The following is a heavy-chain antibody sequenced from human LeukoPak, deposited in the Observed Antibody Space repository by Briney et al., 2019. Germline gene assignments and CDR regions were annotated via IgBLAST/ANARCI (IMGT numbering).Heavy chain of an antibody. CDR3: ARYGMYVY. Sequence: PGGSLRLSCAASGFTFSSYAMHWVRQAPGKGLEWVAVISYDGSNKYYADSVKGRFTISRDNSKNTLYLQMNSLRAEDTAVYYCARYGMYVYWGQGTLVTVSS. J-gene: IGHJ4*02. CDR2: ISYDGSNK. D-gene: IGHD2-8*01. CDR1: GFTFSSYA. V-gene: IGHV3-30*04.